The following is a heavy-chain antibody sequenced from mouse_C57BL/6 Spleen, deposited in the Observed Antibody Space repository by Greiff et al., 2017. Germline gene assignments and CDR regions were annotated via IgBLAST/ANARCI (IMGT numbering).Heavy chain of an antibody. J-gene: IGHJ2*01. CDR2: INPSSGYT. Sequence: QVQLQQSGAELARPGASVKMSCKASGYTFTSYTMHWVKQRPGQGLEWIGYINPSSGYTKYNQKFKDKATLTADKSSSTAYMQLSSLTSEDSAVYYWAGGEIYDGGMNYWGQGTTLTVSS. V-gene: IGHV1-4*01. CDR3: AGGEIYDGGMNY. CDR1: GYTFTSYT. D-gene: IGHD2-3*01.